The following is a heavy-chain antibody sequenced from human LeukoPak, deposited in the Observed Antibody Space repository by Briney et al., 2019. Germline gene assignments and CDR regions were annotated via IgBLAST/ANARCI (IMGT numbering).Heavy chain of an antibody. CDR2: IYSGGST. Sequence: GGSLRLSCAASGFTVSSNYMSWVRQAPGKGLEWVSVIYSGGSTYYADSVKGRFTISRDNSKNSLYLQMSSLRSEDTALYYSARESDSSGWYDSWGQGTLVTVSS. V-gene: IGHV3-53*05. CDR3: ARESDSSGWYDS. D-gene: IGHD3-22*01. J-gene: IGHJ5*01. CDR1: GFTVSSNY.